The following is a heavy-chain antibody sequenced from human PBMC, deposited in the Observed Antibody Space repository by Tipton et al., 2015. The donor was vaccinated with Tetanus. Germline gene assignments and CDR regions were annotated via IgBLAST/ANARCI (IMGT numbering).Heavy chain of an antibody. CDR2: IYYTGST. Sequence: TLSLTCTVSGVSISGYYWSWIRQPPGKGLEWIGYIYYTGSTNYNPSLKSGVTISLDTSKNQFSLKLTSVSAADTAVYYCARRSYCSSSRCFDAFDLWGQGTMVTVSS. J-gene: IGHJ3*01. D-gene: IGHD2-2*01. CDR3: ARRSYCSSSRCFDAFDL. CDR1: GVSISGYY. V-gene: IGHV4-59*01.